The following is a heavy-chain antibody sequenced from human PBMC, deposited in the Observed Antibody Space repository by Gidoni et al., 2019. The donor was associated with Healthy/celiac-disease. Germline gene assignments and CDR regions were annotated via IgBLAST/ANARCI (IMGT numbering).Heavy chain of an antibody. CDR3: ATIKDYYDSSGYDDY. CDR2: ISSSSSTI. Sequence: EVQLVESGGGLVQPGGSLRLSCAASGFTFSSYSMNWVRQAPGKGLEWVSYISSSSSTIYYADSVKGRFTISRDNAKNSLYLQMNSLRDEDTAVYYCATIKDYYDSSGYDDYWGQGTLVTVSS. V-gene: IGHV3-48*02. J-gene: IGHJ4*02. D-gene: IGHD3-22*01. CDR1: GFTFSSYS.